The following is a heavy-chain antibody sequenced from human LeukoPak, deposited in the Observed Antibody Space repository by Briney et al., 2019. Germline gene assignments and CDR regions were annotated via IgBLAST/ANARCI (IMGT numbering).Heavy chain of an antibody. J-gene: IGHJ6*04. CDR2: IYHSGST. Sequence: SETLSLTCAVSGYSISSGYYWGWIRQPPGKGLEWIGSIYHSGSTYYNPPLKSRVTISVDTSKNQFSLKLSSVTAADTAVYYCARVLVVVAATSYYYYGMDVWGKGTTVTVSS. V-gene: IGHV4-38-2*01. D-gene: IGHD2-15*01. CDR3: ARVLVVVAATSYYYYGMDV. CDR1: GYSISSGYY.